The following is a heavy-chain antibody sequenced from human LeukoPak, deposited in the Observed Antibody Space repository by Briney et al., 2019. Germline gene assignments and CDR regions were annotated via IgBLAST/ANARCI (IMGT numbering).Heavy chain of an antibody. CDR3: AVPARCSGGACYSRDAFDF. CDR1: GYSFNGYW. V-gene: IGHV5-51*01. J-gene: IGHJ3*01. Sequence: PGGSLRLSCKGSGYSFNGYWIAWVRQMPGKGLEWMGLIYPGDSDTRYCPSCQGQVTISADKSISTAYLQWSSLQASDTAIYYCAVPARCSGGACYSRDAFDFWGQGTMVTVSS. D-gene: IGHD2-15*01. CDR2: IYPGDSDT.